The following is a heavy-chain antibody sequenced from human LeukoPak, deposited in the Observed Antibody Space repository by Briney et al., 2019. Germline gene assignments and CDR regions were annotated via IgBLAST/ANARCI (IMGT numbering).Heavy chain of an antibody. V-gene: IGHV3-13*04. CDR3: AKIRGYINGWQGFLGS. Sequence: GGSLRLSCAASGFSFGNYDMHWVRQPTGKGLEWVSAIGTNGDTHYPDSVKGRFTISRENAKNSLYLQMDSLRVEDTAVYYCAKIRGYINGWQGFLGSWGQGTLVTVSS. D-gene: IGHD6-19*01. CDR2: IGTNGDT. CDR1: GFSFGNYD. J-gene: IGHJ4*02.